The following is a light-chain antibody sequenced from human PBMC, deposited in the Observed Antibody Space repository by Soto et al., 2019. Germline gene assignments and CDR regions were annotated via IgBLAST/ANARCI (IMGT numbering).Light chain of an antibody. CDR1: QTISNN. CDR2: YAS. V-gene: IGKV3-15*01. Sequence: EIMLTQSPATLSVSPGERVTFSCRASQTISNNLAWYQHRPGQAPRLLISYASTGATGVPGRFSGSGSGAEFTLTINSLQSEDVGIYYCQQFYRWPVTFGGGTKVEIK. J-gene: IGKJ4*01. CDR3: QQFYRWPVT.